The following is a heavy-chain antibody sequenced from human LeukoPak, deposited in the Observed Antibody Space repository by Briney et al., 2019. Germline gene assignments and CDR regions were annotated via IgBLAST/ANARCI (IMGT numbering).Heavy chain of an antibody. D-gene: IGHD3-10*01. V-gene: IGHV4-4*02. CDR3: ARLTFHYSSGSYKDYYSMDV. CDR2: IYHSGST. J-gene: IGHJ6*02. CDR1: GGSISSSNW. Sequence: SETLSLTCAVSGGSISSSNWWSWVRQPPGKGLEWIGEIYHSGSTNYNPSLESRVTISGDTSKNQFSLKLNSVTAADTAVYFCARLTFHYSSGSYKDYYSMDVWGQGTTVTVSS.